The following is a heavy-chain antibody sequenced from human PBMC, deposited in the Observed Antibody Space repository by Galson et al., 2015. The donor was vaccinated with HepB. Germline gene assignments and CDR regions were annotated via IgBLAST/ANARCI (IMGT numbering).Heavy chain of an antibody. CDR1: GFTFSSYA. J-gene: IGHJ4*02. D-gene: IGHD1-26*01. V-gene: IGHV3-23*01. CDR3: AKGLKWELPLGH. CDR2: ISGSGVDRT. Sequence: SLRLSCAASGFTFSSYAMSWVRQAPGKGLEWVSAISGSGVDRTYYAYSVKGRFTISRDNSKNTLYLQMNSLRAEDTAVYYCAKGLKWELPLGHWGQGTLVTVSS.